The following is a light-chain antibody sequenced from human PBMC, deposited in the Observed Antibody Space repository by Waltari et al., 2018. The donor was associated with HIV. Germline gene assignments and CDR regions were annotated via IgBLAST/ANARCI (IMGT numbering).Light chain of an antibody. CDR3: QQYDNWPPWT. CDR2: GVS. Sequence: EIVMTQSPATLSVSPGERVTLSCRASQSIAKNLAWYQQKPGQAPRLLMYGVSTSDTGITARFSGSGSWTEVTLTISSLQSEVRAVYYCQQYDNWPPWTFGQGTKVE. V-gene: IGKV3-15*01. J-gene: IGKJ1*01. CDR1: QSIAKN.